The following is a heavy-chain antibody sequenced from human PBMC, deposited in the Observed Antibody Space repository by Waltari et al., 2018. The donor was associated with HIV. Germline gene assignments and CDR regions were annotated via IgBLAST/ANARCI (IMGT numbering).Heavy chain of an antibody. V-gene: IGHV3-21*01. D-gene: IGHD1-26*01. CDR2: ISSSSSYI. CDR1: GFTFRSSS. CDR3: ARAGRELVIDAFDI. Sequence: EVQLVASGGGLVKPGGSLRLSCASSGFTFRSSSVNWVPQAPGKGLEWVSYISSSSSYIYYADSVKGRFTISRDNAKNSLYLQMNSLRAEDTAVYYCARAGRELVIDAFDIWGQGTMVTVSS. J-gene: IGHJ3*02.